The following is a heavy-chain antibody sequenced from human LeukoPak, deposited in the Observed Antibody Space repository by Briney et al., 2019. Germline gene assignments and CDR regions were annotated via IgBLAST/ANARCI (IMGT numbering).Heavy chain of an antibody. D-gene: IGHD3-10*01. CDR3: ARVTLWFGELFPDY. Sequence: GGSLRLSCAASGFTFSSYTMNWVRQAPGKGLEWVSYISSSSTTIYYADSVKGRFTISRDNAKNSLYLQMNSLRAEDTAVYYCARVTLWFGELFPDYWGQGTLVTVSS. CDR1: GFTFSSYT. J-gene: IGHJ4*02. V-gene: IGHV3-48*01. CDR2: ISSSSTTI.